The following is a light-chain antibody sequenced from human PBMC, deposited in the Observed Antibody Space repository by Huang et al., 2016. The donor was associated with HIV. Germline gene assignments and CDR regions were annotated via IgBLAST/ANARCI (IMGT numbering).Light chain of an antibody. Sequence: DIVMTQSPDSLSVSPGERATIDCKSSQSLLYSLTNKNYLAWFQQKPGRPPKLLLYWASTRDSGIPERFSGSGSGTDFTLTINNLQAEDVATYYCQQYYQNPQTFGQGT. V-gene: IGKV4-1*01. J-gene: IGKJ5*01. CDR3: QQYYQNPQT. CDR2: WAS. CDR1: QSLLYSLTNKNY.